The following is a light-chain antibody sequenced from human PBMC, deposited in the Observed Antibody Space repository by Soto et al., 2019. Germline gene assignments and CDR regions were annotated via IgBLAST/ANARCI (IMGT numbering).Light chain of an antibody. CDR2: DAS. CDR3: QQYHRSSIT. CDR1: QSLNNY. J-gene: IGKJ5*01. Sequence: DVQMTQSASTLSPSVGDRVTITFRASQSLNNYLDWYQQTPGKAPKLLIYDASTLERGVPSRFSGTGSGTEFTLTISSLPPDDSAPYYCQQYHRSSITFGQGTRLEIK. V-gene: IGKV1-5*01.